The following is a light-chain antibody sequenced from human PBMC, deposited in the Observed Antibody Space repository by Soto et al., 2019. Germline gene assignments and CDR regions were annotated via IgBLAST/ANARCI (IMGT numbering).Light chain of an antibody. V-gene: IGLV2-14*01. J-gene: IGLJ2*01. CDR2: SVS. CDR3: CSYAGRG. Sequence: QSALTQPASVSGSPGQSITISCTGTSSDIGDYNYVSWYQQHPGKAPKLIIFSVSNRPSGVSNRFSGSKSGNTASLTISGLQAEDEADYYCCSYAGRGFGGGTKLTVL. CDR1: SSDIGDYNY.